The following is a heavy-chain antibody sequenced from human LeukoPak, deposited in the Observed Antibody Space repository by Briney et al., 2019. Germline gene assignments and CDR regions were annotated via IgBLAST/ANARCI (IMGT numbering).Heavy chain of an antibody. Sequence: SGGSLRLSCAASGFTVSSNYMTWVRQAPGKGLEWVSVIYSDGRTYYADSVKGRFTVSRDNSNNMLFLQMSSLRAEDTAVYYCAKTFDRGWHFDYWGQGTLVTVSS. CDR1: GFTVSSNY. CDR2: IYSDGRT. V-gene: IGHV3-53*01. CDR3: AKTFDRGWHFDY. J-gene: IGHJ4*02. D-gene: IGHD6-19*01.